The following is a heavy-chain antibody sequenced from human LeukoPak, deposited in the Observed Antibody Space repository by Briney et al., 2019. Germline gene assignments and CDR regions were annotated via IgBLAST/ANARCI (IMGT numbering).Heavy chain of an antibody. CDR2: ITPGDYT. CDR3: ARDRYGDGFAHLDY. J-gene: IGHJ4*02. CDR1: GFXFSSYA. Sequence: ASVTVSCKASGFXFSSYAIHWVRQAPGQGREWMGWITPGDYTNYPQKFQGRVAITWDTSFTTSYMDLSRLTSDDTAVYFCARDRYGDGFAHLDYWGQGALVTVSS. V-gene: IGHV1-2*02. D-gene: IGHD5-24*01.